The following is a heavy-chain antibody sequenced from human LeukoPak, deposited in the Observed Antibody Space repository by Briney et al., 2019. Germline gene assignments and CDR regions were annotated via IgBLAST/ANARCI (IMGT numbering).Heavy chain of an antibody. D-gene: IGHD1-26*01. CDR2: INHSGST. J-gene: IGHJ4*02. Sequence: SETLSLTCAVYGGSFSGYYWSWIRQPPGKGLEWMGEINHSGSTNYNPSLKSRVTISVDTSKNQFSLKLSSVTAADTAVYYCARGLGVTAATKSVEKGDYWGQGTLVTVSS. CDR3: ARGLGVTAATKSVEKGDY. CDR1: GGSFSGYY. V-gene: IGHV4-34*01.